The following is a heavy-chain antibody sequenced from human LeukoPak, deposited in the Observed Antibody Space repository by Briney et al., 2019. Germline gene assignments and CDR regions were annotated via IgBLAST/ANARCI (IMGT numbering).Heavy chain of an antibody. CDR1: GGSISGYY. V-gene: IGHV4-4*07. J-gene: IGHJ4*02. CDR2: IYTSGST. CDR3: ARVRDDYSWSFDY. Sequence: PSETLSLTCTDPGGSISGYYWSWIRQPAGKGLEWIGRIYTSGSTNYNPSLKSRVTMSVDTSKNQFSLKLNSVTAADTAVYYCARVRDDYSWSFDYWGQGTLVTVSS. D-gene: IGHD5-24*01.